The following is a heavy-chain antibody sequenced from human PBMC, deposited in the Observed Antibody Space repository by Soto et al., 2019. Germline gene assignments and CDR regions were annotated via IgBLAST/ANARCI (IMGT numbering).Heavy chain of an antibody. CDR2: ISGSGGST. Sequence: GESLKISCAASGFTFSSYAMSWVRQAPGKGLEWVSAISGSGGSTYYADSVKGRFTISRDNSKNTLYLQMNSLRAEDTAVYYCAKEKLLDIVVVPAVFDYWGQGTLVTVSS. CDR3: AKEKLLDIVVVPAVFDY. D-gene: IGHD2-2*03. J-gene: IGHJ4*02. V-gene: IGHV3-23*01. CDR1: GFTFSSYA.